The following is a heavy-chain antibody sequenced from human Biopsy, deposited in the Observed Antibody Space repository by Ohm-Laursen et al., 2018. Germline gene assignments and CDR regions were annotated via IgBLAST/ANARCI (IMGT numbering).Heavy chain of an antibody. D-gene: IGHD6-13*01. CDR1: YGSISGHF. V-gene: IGHV4-59*08. J-gene: IGHJ3*02. CDR3: ARHIGSSWEWALDI. CDR2: VYYNGNT. Sequence: SDTLSLTWAVTYGSISGHFWSWIRQAPGKGLEWIGYVYYNGNTNYSPSLKSRATISLDTSKDRFSLKLTSVTAADTAVYYCARHIGSSWEWALDIWGRGTMVTVSS.